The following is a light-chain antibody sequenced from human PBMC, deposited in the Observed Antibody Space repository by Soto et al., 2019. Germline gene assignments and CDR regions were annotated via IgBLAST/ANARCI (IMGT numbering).Light chain of an antibody. J-gene: IGKJ4*01. Sequence: IVMTQSPSTLSVSPGDRATLSCRASQSVNNNLAWYQQKPGHAPRPLIYGASARATGIPARFSGSGSGTEFTLTISSLQSEDFAVYYCQQYNNWPLTFGGGTKVEIK. CDR2: GAS. CDR1: QSVNNN. V-gene: IGKV3-15*01. CDR3: QQYNNWPLT.